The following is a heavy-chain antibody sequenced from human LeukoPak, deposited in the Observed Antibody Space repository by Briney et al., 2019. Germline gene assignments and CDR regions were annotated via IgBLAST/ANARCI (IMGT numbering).Heavy chain of an antibody. D-gene: IGHD5-12*01. Sequence: GASVKVSCKASGYTFTGYYMHWVRQAPGQGLEWMGWINTYTGTPTYAQGFTGRFVFSLDSSVSTAYLQISSLKAEDIAVYYCVRQYSGYESLYFDSWGQGTLVTVSS. CDR2: INTYTGTP. V-gene: IGHV7-4-1*02. CDR1: GYTFTGYY. J-gene: IGHJ4*02. CDR3: VRQYSGYESLYFDS.